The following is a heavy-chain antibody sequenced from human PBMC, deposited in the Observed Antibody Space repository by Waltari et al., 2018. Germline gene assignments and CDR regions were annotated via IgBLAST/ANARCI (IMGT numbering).Heavy chain of an antibody. D-gene: IGHD2-21*02. CDR3: AVGEGDSLLYYYMDV. V-gene: IGHV1-18*01. CDR2: SSVYNGNT. CDR1: GDTFTSFG. Sequence: QIQLVQPGPEVKKPGASVKVSCKASGDTFTSFGISWVRQAPGQGLEWMGWSSVYNGNTRYAEKIQGRVTMTTDTSTSTAYMELRSLRFDDTAIYYCAVGEGDSLLYYYMDVWGKGTTVTVSS. J-gene: IGHJ6*03.